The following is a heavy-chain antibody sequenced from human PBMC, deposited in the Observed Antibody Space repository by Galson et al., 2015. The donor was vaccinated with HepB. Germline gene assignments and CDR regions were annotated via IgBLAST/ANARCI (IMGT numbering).Heavy chain of an antibody. D-gene: IGHD3-3*01. CDR3: AGESGSSSRYFDY. V-gene: IGHV1-46*03. CDR2: INPTDGST. CDR1: GYSFSSYY. Sequence: SVKVSCKASGYSFSSYYIHWVRQVPGQGLEWMGIINPTDGSTTYTQKFQGRVTMTRDRSAGTVYMELSSLRSEDTAVYYCAGESGSSSRYFDYWGQGTLVTVSS. J-gene: IGHJ4*02.